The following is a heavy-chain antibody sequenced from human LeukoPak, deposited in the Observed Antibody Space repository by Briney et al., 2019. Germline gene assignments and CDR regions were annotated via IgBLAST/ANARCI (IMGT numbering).Heavy chain of an antibody. Sequence: AVKVSCKASVGTFSSYAISWVRPAPGQGLEWMGRIIPILGIANYAQKFQGRVTITAYKSTSTAYMELSSLRSEDTAVYYCARGVATTLPRTWFDPWGQGTLVTVSS. V-gene: IGHV1-69*04. D-gene: IGHD5-12*01. CDR1: VGTFSSYA. CDR2: IIPILGIA. CDR3: ARGVATTLPRTWFDP. J-gene: IGHJ5*02.